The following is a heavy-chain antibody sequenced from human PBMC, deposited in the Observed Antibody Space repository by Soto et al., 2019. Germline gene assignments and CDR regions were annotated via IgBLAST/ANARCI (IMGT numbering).Heavy chain of an antibody. CDR1: GFTFSTYW. J-gene: IGHJ4*02. V-gene: IGHV3-7*01. CDR3: ARVGYRTGWFFDY. CDR2: IKQDGSET. D-gene: IGHD6-19*01. Sequence: EVQLVESGGGLVQPGGSLRLSCAASGFTFSTYWMSWVRQAPGKGLEWVANIKQDGSETYYVDSVKGRFTISRDNAQNSLYLQMNSLRAEDTAVYYCARVGYRTGWFFDYWGQGTLVTVSS.